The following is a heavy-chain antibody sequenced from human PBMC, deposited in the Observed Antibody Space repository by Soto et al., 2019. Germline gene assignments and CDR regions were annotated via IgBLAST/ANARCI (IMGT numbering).Heavy chain of an antibody. D-gene: IGHD6-13*01. CDR1: GYTFTSYA. V-gene: IGHV1-3*01. Sequence: ASVKVSCKASGYTFTSYAMHWVRQAPGQRLEWMGWINAGNGNTKYSQKFQGRVTITRDTSASTAYMELSSLRSEDTAVYYCARVYSSSWYPFDYWGQGTLVTVSS. J-gene: IGHJ4*02. CDR2: INAGNGNT. CDR3: ARVYSSSWYPFDY.